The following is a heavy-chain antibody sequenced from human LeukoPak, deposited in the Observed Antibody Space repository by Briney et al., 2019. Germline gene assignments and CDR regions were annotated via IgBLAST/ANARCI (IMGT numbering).Heavy chain of an antibody. D-gene: IGHD2-2*01. CDR3: ARDDRDIVVVPAATAFDY. Sequence: GSSVKVSCKASGGTFSSYTISWVRQAPGQGLEWMGRIIPILGIANYAQKFQGRVTITADKSTSTAYMELSSLRSEDTAVYYCARDDRDIVVVPAATAFDYWGQGTLVTVSS. CDR2: IIPILGIA. CDR1: GGTFSSYT. J-gene: IGHJ4*02. V-gene: IGHV1-69*04.